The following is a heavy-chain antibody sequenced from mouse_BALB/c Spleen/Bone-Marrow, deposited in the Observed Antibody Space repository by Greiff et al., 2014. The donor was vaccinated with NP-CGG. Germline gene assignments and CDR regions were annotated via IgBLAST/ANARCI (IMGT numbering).Heavy chain of an antibody. J-gene: IGHJ1*01. CDR3: AREGGDYGNPDWYFDV. CDR1: GFTFTDYY. V-gene: IGHV7-3*02. D-gene: IGHD2-1*01. CDR2: IRTKANGYTT. Sequence: DVMLVESGGGLVQPGGSLRLSCATSGFTFTDYYMSWVRQPPGKALEWLGFIRTKANGYTTEYSASVQGRFTISRDNSKSILYLQMNTLRADDSATDDCAREGGDYGNPDWYFDVGGAGTTVTVSS.